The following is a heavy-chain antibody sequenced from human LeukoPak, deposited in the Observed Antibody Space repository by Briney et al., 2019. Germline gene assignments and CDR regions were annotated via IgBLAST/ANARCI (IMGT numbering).Heavy chain of an antibody. V-gene: IGHV3-53*05. Sequence: GGSLRLSCAASGFTVSSNYMSWVRQAPGKGLEWVSVICSGGSTYYADSVKGRFTISRDNSKNTLYLQMNSLRAEDMALYYCAKSAAGSPGAFDIWGQGTMVTVSS. D-gene: IGHD6-13*01. CDR1: GFTVSSNY. CDR3: AKSAAGSPGAFDI. CDR2: ICSGGST. J-gene: IGHJ3*02.